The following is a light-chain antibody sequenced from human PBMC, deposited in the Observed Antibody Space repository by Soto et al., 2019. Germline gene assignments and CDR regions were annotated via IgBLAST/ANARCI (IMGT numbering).Light chain of an antibody. J-gene: IGLJ3*02. CDR1: SSDVGGHNY. V-gene: IGLV2-11*01. CDR3: CSYAGSYTLV. Sequence: QSALTQPRSVSGSPGQSVTISCTGTSSDVGGHNYVTWYQQHPGKVPKLMIYDVDKRPSGVPDRFSGSKSGNTASLTISGLQAEDETDYYCCSYAGSYTLVFGGGTKLTVL. CDR2: DVD.